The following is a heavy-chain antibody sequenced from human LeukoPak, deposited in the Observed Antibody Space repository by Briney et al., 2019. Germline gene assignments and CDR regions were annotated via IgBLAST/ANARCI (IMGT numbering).Heavy chain of an antibody. V-gene: IGHV3-7*01. Sequence: QSGGSLRLSCAASGFTFSTYWMSWVRQSPGKGLEWVAIIKEDGREKYYVDSVKGRFTISRDNAKNSLYLQMNSLRAEDTAVYYCARDGPNWGMGEAFDIWGQGTMVTVSS. CDR2: IKEDGREK. D-gene: IGHD7-27*01. CDR3: ARDGPNWGMGEAFDI. J-gene: IGHJ3*02. CDR1: GFTFSTYW.